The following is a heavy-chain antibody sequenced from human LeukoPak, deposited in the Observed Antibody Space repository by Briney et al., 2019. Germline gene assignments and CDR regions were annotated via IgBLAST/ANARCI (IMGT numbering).Heavy chain of an antibody. Sequence: SETLSLTCTVPGGSISSGDYYWSWIRQPPGKGLEWIGYIYYSGSTYYNPSLKSRVTISVDTSKNQFSLKLSSVTAADTAVYYCARDQRSYYGDWFDPWGQGTLVTVSS. V-gene: IGHV4-30-4*01. CDR2: IYYSGST. CDR1: GGSISSGDYY. CDR3: ARDQRSYYGDWFDP. D-gene: IGHD4-17*01. J-gene: IGHJ5*02.